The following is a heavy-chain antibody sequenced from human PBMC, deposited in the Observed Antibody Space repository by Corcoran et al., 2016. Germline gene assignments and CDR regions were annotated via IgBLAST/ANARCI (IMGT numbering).Heavy chain of an antibody. V-gene: IGHV4-34*01. CDR1: GGSFSGYY. D-gene: IGHD6-13*01. J-gene: IGHJ1*01. CDR3: ARGGISASGAGYFQH. Sequence: QVQLQQWGAGLLKPSETLSLTCAVYGGSFSGYYWSWIRQPPGKGLEWIGEINHSGSTNYNPSLTSRVTISVETSKNQFSLKLSSVTAADTAVYYCARGGISASGAGYFQHWGQGTLVTVSS. CDR2: INHSGST.